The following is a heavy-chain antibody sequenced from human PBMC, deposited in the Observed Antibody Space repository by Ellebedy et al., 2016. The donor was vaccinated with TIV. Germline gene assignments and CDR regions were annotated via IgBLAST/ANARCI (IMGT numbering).Heavy chain of an antibody. D-gene: IGHD6-19*01. CDR1: GYRFTGYE. CDR3: AKDQAGGVGH. V-gene: IGHV1-2*02. CDR2: IKPYSGAT. Sequence: AASVKVSCKASGYRFTGYEMHWVRQAPGQGLEWMGWIKPYSGATNHAPRFQGRVTMTSDTSINTAYMELRGLTFNDTAIYYCAKDQAGGVGHWGQGTLLIVSS. J-gene: IGHJ1*01.